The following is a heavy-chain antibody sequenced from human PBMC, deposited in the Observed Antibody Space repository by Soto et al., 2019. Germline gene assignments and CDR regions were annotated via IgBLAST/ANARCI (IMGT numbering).Heavy chain of an antibody. CDR1: GYTFTSYG. V-gene: IGHV1-18*01. CDR2: ISAYNGNT. CDR3: ASGYYDFWSGYFNPPDY. D-gene: IGHD3-3*01. J-gene: IGHJ4*02. Sequence: GASVKVSCKASGYTFTSYGISWVRQAPGQGLEWMGWISAYNGNTNYAQKLQGRVTMTTDTPTSTAYMELRSLRSDDTAVYYCASGYYDFWSGYFNPPDYWGQGTLVTVYS.